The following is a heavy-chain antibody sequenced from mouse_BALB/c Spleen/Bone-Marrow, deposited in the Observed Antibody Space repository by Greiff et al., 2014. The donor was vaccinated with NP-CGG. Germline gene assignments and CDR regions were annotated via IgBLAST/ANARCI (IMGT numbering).Heavy chain of an antibody. Sequence: VQLQQSGAELVRPGASVKLSCKALGYTFIDYEIRWVKQTPVHGLEWIGAIHPGSGGTAYNQKFKGKATLTADKYSSIVYVELSSLTSEDSVVYYCARLRQLGLRTIDYWGQGTTLTVSS. CDR3: ARLRQLGLRTIDY. V-gene: IGHV1-15*01. CDR2: IHPGSGGT. J-gene: IGHJ2*01. D-gene: IGHD3-2*01. CDR1: GYTFIDYE.